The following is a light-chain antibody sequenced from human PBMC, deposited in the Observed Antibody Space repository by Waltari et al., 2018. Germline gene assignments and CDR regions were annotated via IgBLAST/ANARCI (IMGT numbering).Light chain of an antibody. CDR3: QKYGTLPAT. V-gene: IGKV3-20*01. J-gene: IGKJ1*01. CDR2: DAS. CDR1: PSVSRT. Sequence: EIVLTQSPGTLSLSPGEKATPSCRASPSVSRTLAWYQQKPGQAPRLLIYDASTRATGIPDRFSGSGSGTDFSLTISRLEPEDFAVYYCQKYGTLPATFGQGTKVEIK.